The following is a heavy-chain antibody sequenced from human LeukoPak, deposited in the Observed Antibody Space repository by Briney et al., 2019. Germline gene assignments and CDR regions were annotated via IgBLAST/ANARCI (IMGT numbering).Heavy chain of an antibody. J-gene: IGHJ4*01. CDR3: ANFPTAEGY. CDR2: ICGCGGSK. CDR1: GFTFSSYA. D-gene: IGHD2-2*01. V-gene: IGHV3-23*01. Sequence: GGSLRLSCAASGFTFSSYAMSWVRQAPGKGLEWVSVICGCGGSKYYADSVQVRFTVSRDNSKNTLYLQMNTPIDDDTAVYYCANFPTAEGYWGQGTLVTVSS.